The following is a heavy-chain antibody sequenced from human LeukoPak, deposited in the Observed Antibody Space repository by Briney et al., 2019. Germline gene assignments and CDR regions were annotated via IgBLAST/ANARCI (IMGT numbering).Heavy chain of an antibody. CDR1: GFPFTTYN. D-gene: IGHD4-17*01. Sequence: GGSLRLSCAVSGFPFTTYNMNWVRQAPGKGLEWVSYIDSSSSTIYYADSVKGRFTISRDNSKNTLYLQMNSLRAEDTAVYYCAKKTVYFDYWGQGTLVTVSS. V-gene: IGHV3-48*01. CDR3: AKKTVYFDY. J-gene: IGHJ4*02. CDR2: IDSSSSTI.